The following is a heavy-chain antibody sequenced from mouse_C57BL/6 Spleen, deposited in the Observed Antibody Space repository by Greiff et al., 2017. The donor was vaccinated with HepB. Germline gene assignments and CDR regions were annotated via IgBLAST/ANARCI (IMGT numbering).Heavy chain of an antibody. Sequence: EVKLQESGGDLVKPGGSLKPSCAASGFTFSSYGMSWVRQTPDKRLEWVATISSGGSYTYYPDSVKGRFTISRDNAKNTLYLQMSSLKSEDTAMYYCARLDGGYFDYWGQGTTLTVSS. CDR1: GFTFSSYG. CDR3: ARLDGGYFDY. CDR2: ISSGGSYT. D-gene: IGHD1-1*02. J-gene: IGHJ2*01. V-gene: IGHV5-6*01.